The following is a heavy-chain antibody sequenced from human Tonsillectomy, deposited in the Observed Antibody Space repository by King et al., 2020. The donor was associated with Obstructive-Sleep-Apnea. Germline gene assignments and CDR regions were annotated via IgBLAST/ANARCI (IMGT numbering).Heavy chain of an antibody. CDR3: ARGGVGCSRTSCHTVYYYYGMDV. J-gene: IGHJ6*02. D-gene: IGHD2-2*02. CDR1: GGSISSGGYY. V-gene: IGHV4-31*03. CDR2: IYYSGRT. Sequence: QLQESGPGLVKPSQTLSLTCTVSGGSISSGGYYWSWLRQHPGKGLEWIGYIYYSGRTYYNPSLKSRGTISVYTSKNQFSLKLSSVTAADTAVYYCARGGVGCSRTSCHTVYYYYGMDVWGQGTTVTVSS.